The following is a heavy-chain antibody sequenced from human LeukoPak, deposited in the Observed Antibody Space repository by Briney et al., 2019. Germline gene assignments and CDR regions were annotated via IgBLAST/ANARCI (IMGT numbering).Heavy chain of an antibody. V-gene: IGHV4-38-2*02. CDR2: TYYDGTT. D-gene: IGHD6-19*01. Sequence: SETLSLTCTVSGYSISSGYYWGWIRQPPGKGLEWIGSTYYDGTTYYNPSLKSRVTISIDTSKNQFSLNLSSVTAADTAIYYCARDRLGYWGQGTLVTVSS. CDR3: ARDRLGY. J-gene: IGHJ4*02. CDR1: GYSISSGYY.